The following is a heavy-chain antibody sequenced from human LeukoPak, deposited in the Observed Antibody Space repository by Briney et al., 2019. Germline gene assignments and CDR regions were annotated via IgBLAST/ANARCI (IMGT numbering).Heavy chain of an antibody. CDR2: ISFDGSNQ. CDR3: AKPPEVGATVGYFDY. D-gene: IGHD1-26*01. J-gene: IGHJ4*02. CDR1: GFTFSSYG. Sequence: GGSLRLSCSASGFTFSSYGMHWVRQAPGKGLEWVALISFDGSNQYYADSVKGRFTISRDNSKNTLYLQMNSLRAEDTAVYYCAKPPEVGATVGYFDYWGQGTLVTVSS. V-gene: IGHV3-30*18.